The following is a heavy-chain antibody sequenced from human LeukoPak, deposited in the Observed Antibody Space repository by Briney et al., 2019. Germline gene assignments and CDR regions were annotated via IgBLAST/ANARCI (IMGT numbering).Heavy chain of an antibody. CDR1: GYTFTSYG. CDR3: ATDPAQRSYCVGCYYYGMDV. D-gene: IGHD1-26*01. CDR2: ISAYNGNT. V-gene: IGHV1-18*01. Sequence: ASVKVSCKASGYTFTSYGISWVRQAPGQGLEWMGWISAYNGNTNYAQKLQGRVTMTTDTSTSTAYMELRSLRSEDTAVYYCATDPAQRSYCVGCYYYGMDVWGQGTTVTVSS. J-gene: IGHJ6*02.